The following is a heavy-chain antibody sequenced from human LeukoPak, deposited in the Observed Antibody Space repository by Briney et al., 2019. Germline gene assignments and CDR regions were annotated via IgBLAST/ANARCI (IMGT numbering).Heavy chain of an antibody. CDR2: ISTSGGST. V-gene: IGHV3-23*01. D-gene: IGHD1-1*01. Sequence: GGSLRLSCAASGFTFSSYAMSWVRQAPGKGLEWVSAISTSGGSTYYADSVKGRFTISRDNSKNTLYLQMNSLRAEDTAVYYCAKDRRTTGTTDLGSLGYWGQGTLVTVSS. CDR1: GFTFSSYA. J-gene: IGHJ4*02. CDR3: AKDRRTTGTTDLGSLGY.